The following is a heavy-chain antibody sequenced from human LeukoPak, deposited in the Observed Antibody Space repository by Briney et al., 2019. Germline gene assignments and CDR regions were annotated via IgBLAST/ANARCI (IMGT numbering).Heavy chain of an antibody. CDR1: GFTSSSYA. V-gene: IGHV3-23*01. J-gene: IGHJ6*03. D-gene: IGHD1-1*01. Sequence: GGSLRLSCAASGFTSSSYAMSWVRQAPGKGLEWVSAISGSGGSTYYADSVKGRFTISRDNSKNTLYLQMNSLRAEDTAIYYCAKDFTNYYYMDVWGKGTTVTVSS. CDR2: ISGSGGST. CDR3: AKDFTNYYYMDV.